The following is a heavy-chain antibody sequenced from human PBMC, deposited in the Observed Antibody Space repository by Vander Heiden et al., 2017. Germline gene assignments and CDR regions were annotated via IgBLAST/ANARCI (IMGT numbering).Heavy chain of an antibody. CDR2: ISWNSGSI. J-gene: IGHJ4*02. D-gene: IGHD3-22*01. CDR1: GFTFDDYA. V-gene: IGHV3-9*01. CDR3: AKARDDSSGYYTLFDY. Sequence: EVQLVESGGGLVPPGRSLRLSCAASGFTFDDYAMHWVRQAPGKGLEWVSGISWNSGSIGYADSVKGRFTISRDNAKNSLYLQMNSLRAEDTALYYCAKARDDSSGYYTLFDYWGQGTLVTVSS.